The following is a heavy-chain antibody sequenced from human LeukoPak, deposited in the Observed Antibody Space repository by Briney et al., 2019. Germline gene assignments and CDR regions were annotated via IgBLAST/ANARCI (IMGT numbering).Heavy chain of an antibody. CDR2: IIPIFGTA. J-gene: IGHJ4*02. Sequence: SVKVSCTASGGTFSSYTISWVRQAPGQGLEWMGGIIPIFGTAKYAQKFQGRVTITADDSTSTAYMELSSLRSEDTAVYYCARAYMTATRHFDYWGQGTLVTVSS. CDR3: ARAYMTATRHFDY. D-gene: IGHD2-21*02. V-gene: IGHV1-69*13. CDR1: GGTFSSYT.